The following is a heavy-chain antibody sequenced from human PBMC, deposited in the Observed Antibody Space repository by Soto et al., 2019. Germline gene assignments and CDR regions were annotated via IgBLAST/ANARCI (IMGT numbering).Heavy chain of an antibody. V-gene: IGHV4-30-2*01. CDR1: GGPISSGAFS. CDR3: ARGLECGGNCYFDY. CDR2: IYHSGST. D-gene: IGHD2-21*02. Sequence: PSETLSLTCAVSGGPISSGAFSWSWIRQPPGKGLEWIGYIYHSGSTYYNPSLKSRVTISVDRSKNQFSLKLSSLTAADTAVYFCARGLECGGNCYFDYWGQGTLVTVSS. J-gene: IGHJ4*02.